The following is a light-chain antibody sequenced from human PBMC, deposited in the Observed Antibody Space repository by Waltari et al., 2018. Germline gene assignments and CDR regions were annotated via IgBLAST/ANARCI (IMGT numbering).Light chain of an antibody. Sequence: QSALTQPASVSGSPGQSITISCTGSSSNLGTYDYVSWYQHHPGKAPKLIIFDVTNRPSGVSERCSGSKSGNTASLTISGLQAEDEADYHCSSYTSASALMLFGGGTKLTVL. CDR1: SSNLGTYDY. V-gene: IGLV2-14*03. CDR3: SSYTSASALML. CDR2: DVT. J-gene: IGLJ2*01.